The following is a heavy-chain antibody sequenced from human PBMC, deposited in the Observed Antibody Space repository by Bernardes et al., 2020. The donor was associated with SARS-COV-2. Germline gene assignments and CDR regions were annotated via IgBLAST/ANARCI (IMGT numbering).Heavy chain of an antibody. D-gene: IGHD2-21*01. J-gene: IGHJ4*02. CDR3: AAHLGYCGGDCFDY. CDR2: IVVGSGNT. Sequence: SVKVSCKASGFTFTSSAMQWVRQARGQRLEWIGWIVVGSGNTNYAQKFQERVTITRDMSTSTAYMELSSLRSEDTAVYYCAAHLGYCGGDCFDYWGQGTLVPVSS. V-gene: IGHV1-58*02. CDR1: GFTFTSSA.